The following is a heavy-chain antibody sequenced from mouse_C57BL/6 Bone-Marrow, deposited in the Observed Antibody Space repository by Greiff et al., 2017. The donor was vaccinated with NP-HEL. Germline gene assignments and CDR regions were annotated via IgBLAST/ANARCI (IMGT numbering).Heavy chain of an antibody. Sequence: QVHVKQSGAELVKPGASVKMSCKASGYTFTSYWITWVKQRPGQGLEWIGDIYPGSGSTNYNEKFKSKATLTVDTSSSTAYMQLSSLTSEDSAVYYCARYTPFEGYWGQGTTLTVSS. CDR3: ARYTPFEGY. V-gene: IGHV1-55*01. CDR1: GYTFTSYW. CDR2: IYPGSGST. J-gene: IGHJ2*01.